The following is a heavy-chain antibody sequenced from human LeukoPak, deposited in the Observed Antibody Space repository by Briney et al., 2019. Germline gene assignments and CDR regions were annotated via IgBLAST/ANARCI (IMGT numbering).Heavy chain of an antibody. CDR2: IYYSGST. CDR3: ARDLWFGELLDNWFDP. J-gene: IGHJ5*02. CDR1: GGSISSGDYY. V-gene: IGHV4-30-4*01. Sequence: SETLSLTCTVSGGSISSGDYYWSWIRQPPGKGLEWIGYIYYSGSTYYNPSLKSRVTISVDTSKNQFSLKLSSVTAADTAVYYCARDLWFGELLDNWFDPWGQGTLVTVSS. D-gene: IGHD3-10*01.